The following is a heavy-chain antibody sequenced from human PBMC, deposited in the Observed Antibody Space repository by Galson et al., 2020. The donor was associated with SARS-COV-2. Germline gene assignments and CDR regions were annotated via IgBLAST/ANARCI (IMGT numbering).Heavy chain of an antibody. CDR3: AREQNPDPGLLWFGELDPPGWFDP. CDR2: ISAYNGNT. J-gene: IGHJ5*02. D-gene: IGHD3-10*01. V-gene: IGHV1-18*01. Sequence: GESLKISCKASGYTFTSYGISWVRQAPGQGLEWMGWISAYNGNTNYAQKLHGRVTMTTDTSTSTAYMELRSLRSDDTAVYYCAREQNPDPGLLWFGELDPPGWFDPWGQGTLVTVSS. CDR1: GYTFTSYG.